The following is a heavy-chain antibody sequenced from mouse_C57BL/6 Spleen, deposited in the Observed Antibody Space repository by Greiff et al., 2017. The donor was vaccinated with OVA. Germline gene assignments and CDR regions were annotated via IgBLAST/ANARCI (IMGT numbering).Heavy chain of an antibody. Sequence: VQLQQSGPELVKPGASVKIPCKASGYTFTDYNMDWVKQSHGKSLEWIGDINPNNGGTIYNQKFKGKTTLTVDKSSSTAYMELRSLTSEDTAVYYCARNYYGSSHLWYFDVWGTGTTVTVPS. V-gene: IGHV1-18*01. CDR3: ARNYYGSSHLWYFDV. CDR1: GYTFTDYN. D-gene: IGHD1-1*01. J-gene: IGHJ1*03. CDR2: INPNNGGT.